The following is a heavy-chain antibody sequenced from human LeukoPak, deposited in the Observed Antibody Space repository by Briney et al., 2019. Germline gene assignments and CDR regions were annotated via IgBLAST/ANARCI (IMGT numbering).Heavy chain of an antibody. CDR1: GFTFSSYS. Sequence: GGSLRLSCAASGFTFSSYSMNWVRQAPGKGLEWVSYISSSSRSIYYADSVKGRFTISRDNANNSLSLQMNSLRDEDTAVYYCVLGSPFDYWGQGTLVSVSS. CDR2: ISSSSRSI. D-gene: IGHD3-10*01. CDR3: VLGSPFDY. V-gene: IGHV3-48*02. J-gene: IGHJ4*02.